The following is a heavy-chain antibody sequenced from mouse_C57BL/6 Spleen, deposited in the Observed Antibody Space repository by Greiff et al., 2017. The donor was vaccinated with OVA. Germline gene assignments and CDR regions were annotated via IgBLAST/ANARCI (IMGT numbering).Heavy chain of an antibody. CDR3: ARHDYGSSYFDY. D-gene: IGHD1-1*01. V-gene: IGHV2-6-1*01. CDR1: GFSLTSYG. CDR2: IWSDGST. J-gene: IGHJ2*01. Sequence: QVQLKQSGPGLVAPSQSLSITCTVSGFSLTSYGVHWVRQPPGKGLEWLVVIWSDGSTTYNSALKSRLSISKDNSKSQVFLKMNSLQTDDTAMYYCARHDYGSSYFDYWGQGTTLTVSS.